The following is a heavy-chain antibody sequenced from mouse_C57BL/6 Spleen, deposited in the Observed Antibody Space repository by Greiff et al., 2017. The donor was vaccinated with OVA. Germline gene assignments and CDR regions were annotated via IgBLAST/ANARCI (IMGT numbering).Heavy chain of an antibody. D-gene: IGHD1-1*01. J-gene: IGHJ2*01. Sequence: VQLKESGPELVKPGASVKIPCKASGYTFTDYNMDWVKQSHGKSLEWIGDINPNNGGTISNQKFKGKATLTVDKSSSTAYMELRSLTSEDTAVYYCARRGYDYGSSGGFLDYWGQGTTLTVSS. V-gene: IGHV1-18*01. CDR2: INPNNGGT. CDR1: GYTFTDYN. CDR3: ARRGYDYGSSGGFLDY.